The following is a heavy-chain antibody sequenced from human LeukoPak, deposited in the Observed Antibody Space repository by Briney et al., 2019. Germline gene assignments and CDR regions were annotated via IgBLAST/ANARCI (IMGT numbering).Heavy chain of an antibody. CDR1: GYPFIAYF. J-gene: IGHJ4*02. D-gene: IGHD3-10*01. CDR2: IDTTTGNP. V-gene: IGHV7-4-1*02. CDR3: VRGTPTPGMDY. Sequence: ASVKVSCKASGYPFIAYFLNWVRQAPGQGLEWMGNIDTTTGNPRYAQDFTGRFVFSLDTSVSTAYLQITSLKADDTAAYYCVRGTPTPGMDYWGQGTQVTVSS.